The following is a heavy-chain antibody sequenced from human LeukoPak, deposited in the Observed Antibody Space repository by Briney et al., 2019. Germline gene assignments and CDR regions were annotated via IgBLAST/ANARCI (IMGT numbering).Heavy chain of an antibody. CDR2: ISAYNGNT. CDR1: GYTFTSYG. V-gene: IGHV1-18*01. CDR3: ARLPDVLDFWSGGYYYGMDV. D-gene: IGHD3-3*01. J-gene: IGHJ6*02. Sequence: ASVKVSCKASGYTFTSYGISWVRQAPGQGLEWMGWISAYNGNTNYAQKLQGRVTMTTDTSTSTAYMELRSLRSEDTAVYYCARLPDVLDFWSGGYYYGMDVWGQGTTVTVSS.